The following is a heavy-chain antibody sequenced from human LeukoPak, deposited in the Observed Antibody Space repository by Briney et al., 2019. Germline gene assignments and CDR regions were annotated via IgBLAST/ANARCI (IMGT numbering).Heavy chain of an antibody. V-gene: IGHV3-23*01. J-gene: IGHJ4*02. CDR3: AKGAYYHGSGRYFDY. CDR2: ISGSGGAT. D-gene: IGHD3-10*01. CDR1: GFTFSYYS. Sequence: GGSLRLSCAVSGFTFSYYSMNWVRQAPGKGLEWVSAISGSGGATYYADSVKGRFTMSRDNSKNTLYLQMNSLRAEDTAVYYCAKGAYYHGSGRYFDYWGQGTLVTVSS.